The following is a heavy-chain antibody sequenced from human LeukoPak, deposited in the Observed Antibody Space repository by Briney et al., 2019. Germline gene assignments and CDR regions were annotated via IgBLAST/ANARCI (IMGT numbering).Heavy chain of an antibody. D-gene: IGHD6-13*01. J-gene: IGHJ6*02. CDR2: ISSRSNTI. V-gene: IGHV3-48*04. Sequence: GGSLRLSCAASGFTFSSYSMNWVRQAPGKGLEWVSYISSRSNTIYYADSVKGRFTISRDNAKNSLYLQMNSLRAEDTAVYYCAKEGSSWYYGMDVWGQGTTVTVSS. CDR3: AKEGSSWYYGMDV. CDR1: GFTFSSYS.